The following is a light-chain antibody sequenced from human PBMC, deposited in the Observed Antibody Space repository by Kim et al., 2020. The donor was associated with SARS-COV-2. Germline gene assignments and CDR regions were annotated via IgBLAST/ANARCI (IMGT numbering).Light chain of an antibody. V-gene: IGKV4-1*01. J-gene: IGKJ1*01. Sequence: DIVMTQSPDSLAVSLGERATINCKSSQSVLYSANNKNYLAWYQQKPGQPPKLLIYWVSTRESGVPDRFSGGGSGTDFTLTISSLQAEDVAFYYCQQYYTHPPTFGQGTKVDIK. CDR1: QSVLYSANNKNY. CDR2: WVS. CDR3: QQYYTHPPT.